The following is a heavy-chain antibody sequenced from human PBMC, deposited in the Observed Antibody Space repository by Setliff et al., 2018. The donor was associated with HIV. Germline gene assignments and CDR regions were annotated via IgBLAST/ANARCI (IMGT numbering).Heavy chain of an antibody. CDR1: GFAVSDTH. V-gene: IGHV3-53*01. J-gene: IGHJ5*02. Sequence: GGSLRLSCAASGFAVSDTHMTWVRQAPGKGLEWVPFIYSDGRTYYAESVKGRFTITRDDSKNTLYLQMHSLRVEDTAAYYCAKGVKWLAPWGQGIQVTVS. CDR3: AKGVKWLAP. D-gene: IGHD3-16*01. CDR2: IYSDGRT.